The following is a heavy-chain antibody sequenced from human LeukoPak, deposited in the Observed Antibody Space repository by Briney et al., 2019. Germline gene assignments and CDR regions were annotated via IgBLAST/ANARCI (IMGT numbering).Heavy chain of an antibody. Sequence: PGGSLRLSCAASGFTFSSYAMSWVRQAPGKGLEWVSAISGSGATTYYADSVKGRFTISRDNSKNTLYLQMSTLRAEDTAVYYCAKATAPHLGYAFDIWGQGTMVIVFS. CDR3: AKATAPHLGYAFDI. V-gene: IGHV3-23*01. D-gene: IGHD7-27*01. J-gene: IGHJ3*02. CDR2: ISGSGATT. CDR1: GFTFSSYA.